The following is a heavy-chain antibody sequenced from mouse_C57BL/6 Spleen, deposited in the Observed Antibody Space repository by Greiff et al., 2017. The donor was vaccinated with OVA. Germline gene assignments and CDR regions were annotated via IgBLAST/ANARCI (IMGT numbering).Heavy chain of an antibody. V-gene: IGHV5-6*01. CDR2: ISSGGSYT. Sequence: EVHLVESGGDLVKPGGSLKLSCAASGFTFSSYGMSWVRQTPDKRLEWVATISSGGSYTYYPDSVKGRFTISRDNAKNTLYLQMSSLKSEDTAMYYCASLTGKNYFDYWGQGTTLTVSS. CDR3: ASLTGKNYFDY. D-gene: IGHD4-1*01. J-gene: IGHJ2*01. CDR1: GFTFSSYG.